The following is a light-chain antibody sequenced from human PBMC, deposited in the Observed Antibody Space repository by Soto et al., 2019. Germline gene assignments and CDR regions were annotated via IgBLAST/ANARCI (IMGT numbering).Light chain of an antibody. Sequence: QSALTQPASMSGSPGQSITISCTGTSSDVGGYNYVSWYQQHPGKAPKLMIYEVSDRPSGVSNRFSGSKSGNTASLTISGLQAEDEADYHCSSYTTSSTEVFGTGTKLTVL. CDR3: SSYTTSSTEV. J-gene: IGLJ1*01. V-gene: IGLV2-14*01. CDR1: SSDVGGYNY. CDR2: EVS.